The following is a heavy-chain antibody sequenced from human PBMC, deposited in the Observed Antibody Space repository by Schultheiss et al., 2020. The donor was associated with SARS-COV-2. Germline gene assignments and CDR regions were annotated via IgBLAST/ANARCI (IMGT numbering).Heavy chain of an antibody. CDR3: AREGRVVVPAGYYYGMDV. CDR1: GGSFSGYY. J-gene: IGHJ6*02. V-gene: IGHV4-34*01. CDR2: INHSGST. D-gene: IGHD2-2*01. Sequence: SETLSLTCAVYGGSFSGYYWSWIRQPPGKGLEWIGEINHSGSTNYNPSLKSRVTISVDTSKNQFSLKLSSVTAADTAVYYCAREGRVVVPAGYYYGMDVWGQGTTVTVSS.